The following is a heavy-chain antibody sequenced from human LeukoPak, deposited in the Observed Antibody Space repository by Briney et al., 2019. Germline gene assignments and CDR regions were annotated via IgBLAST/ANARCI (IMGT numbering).Heavy chain of an antibody. D-gene: IGHD6-6*01. Sequence: GGSLRLSCAASGFTFSSYGMHWVRQAPGKGLEWVAFIRYDGSNKYYADSVKGRFTISRDNSKNTLYLQINSLRAEDTAVYYCAKGSVYSSLYWGQGTLVTVSS. CDR3: AKGSVYSSLY. J-gene: IGHJ4*02. V-gene: IGHV3-30*02. CDR2: IRYDGSNK. CDR1: GFTFSSYG.